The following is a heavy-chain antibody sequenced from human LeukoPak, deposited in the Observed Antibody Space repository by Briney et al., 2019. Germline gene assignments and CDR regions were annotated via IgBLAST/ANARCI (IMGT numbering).Heavy chain of an antibody. CDR2: IYSSGST. J-gene: IGHJ4*02. V-gene: IGHV4-4*07. Sequence: SETLSLTCTVSGGSISSYYWSWIRQPAGQGLEWIGRIYSSGSTNYNPFLKSRVTMSVDTSKNQFSLKLSSVTAADTAVYYCARDGNWYYFDYWGQGTLVTVSS. CDR3: ARDGNWYYFDY. CDR1: GGSISSYY. D-gene: IGHD1-1*01.